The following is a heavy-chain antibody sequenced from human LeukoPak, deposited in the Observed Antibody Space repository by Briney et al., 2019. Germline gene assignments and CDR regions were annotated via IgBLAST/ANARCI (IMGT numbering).Heavy chain of an antibody. CDR3: ARVGLVVVSTRGYFDY. CDR1: GGSISSGDYY. Sequence: SETLSLTCTVSGGSISSGDYYWSWIRQPPGKGLEWIGYIYYSGSTYYNPSLKSRITLSVDTSKNQFSLKLSSVTAADTAVYYCARVGLVVVSTRGYFDYWGQGTLVTVSS. J-gene: IGHJ4*02. D-gene: IGHD3-22*01. V-gene: IGHV4-30-4*01. CDR2: IYYSGST.